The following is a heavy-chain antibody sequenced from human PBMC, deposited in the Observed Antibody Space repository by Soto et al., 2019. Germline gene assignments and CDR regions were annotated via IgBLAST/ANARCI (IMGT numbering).Heavy chain of an antibody. CDR3: ATDSRPYNWNDDFDY. V-gene: IGHV3-15*07. Sequence: EVQLVESGGGLVKPGGSLRLSCAAIGSAFSNVWMNWVRQAPGKGLEWVGRIKSKTDGETTDYAAPVRGRFTISRDDSKNTRFLQMSSLKTEDTAVYYCATDSRPYNWNDDFDYWGQGTLVTVSS. CDR2: IKSKTDGETT. D-gene: IGHD1-1*01. J-gene: IGHJ4*02. CDR1: GSAFSNVW.